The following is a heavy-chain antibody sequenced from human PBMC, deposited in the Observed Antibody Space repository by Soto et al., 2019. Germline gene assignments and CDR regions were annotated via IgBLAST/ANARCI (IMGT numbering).Heavy chain of an antibody. Sequence: GGSLRLSCAASGFTFSSYSMNWDRQAPGKGLEWVSYISSSSSTIYYADSVKGRFTISRDNAKNTLYLQMNSLRAEDTAVYYCAKPSSGNYRNYFDYWGQGTLVTVSS. D-gene: IGHD1-26*01. CDR2: ISSSSSTI. CDR3: AKPSSGNYRNYFDY. J-gene: IGHJ4*02. CDR1: GFTFSSYS. V-gene: IGHV3-48*01.